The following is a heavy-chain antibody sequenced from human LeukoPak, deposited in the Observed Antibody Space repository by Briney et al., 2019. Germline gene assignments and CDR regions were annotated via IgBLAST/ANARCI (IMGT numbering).Heavy chain of an antibody. J-gene: IGHJ6*02. D-gene: IGHD1-26*01. CDR2: ISDSSSTI. Sequence: GGSLRLSCSASSFTFSTYSMNWVRQAPGKGLEWVSHISDSSSTIYYADSVKGRFTISRDNAKNSLYLQMNSLRDEDTAVYYCARDGRWELLPFGMDVWGQGTTVIVSS. CDR1: SFTFSTYS. CDR3: ARDGRWELLPFGMDV. V-gene: IGHV3-48*02.